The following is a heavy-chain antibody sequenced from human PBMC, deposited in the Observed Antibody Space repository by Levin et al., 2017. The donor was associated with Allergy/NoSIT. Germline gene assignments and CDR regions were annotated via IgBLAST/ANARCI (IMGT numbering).Heavy chain of an antibody. CDR1: GYTFSTSG. CDR2: ISSYNGHT. V-gene: IGHV1-18*01. D-gene: IGHD1-1*01. CDR3: AGATRPTTFYAFDV. J-gene: IGHJ3*01. Sequence: ASVKVSCKASGYTFSTSGITWVRQAPGQGLEWMGWISSYNGHTNYAQKFQGRVTMTTDTSTSTAYMELRSLRSDDTAVYYCAGATRPTTFYAFDVWGQGTMVTVSS.